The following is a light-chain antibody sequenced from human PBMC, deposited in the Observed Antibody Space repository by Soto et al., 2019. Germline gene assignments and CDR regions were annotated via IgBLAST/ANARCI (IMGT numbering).Light chain of an antibody. V-gene: IGKV3D-15*01. J-gene: IGKJ4*01. CDR2: GAS. Sequence: EIVMRQSPATLSVSPGERATLSCRASQSVSNSYLAWYQQKPGQAPRLLIYGASSRATGISDRFSGSGSGTDFTLTISSLQSEDFAVYYCQQYNHWPLTFGGGTKVDIK. CDR1: QSVSNSY. CDR3: QQYNHWPLT.